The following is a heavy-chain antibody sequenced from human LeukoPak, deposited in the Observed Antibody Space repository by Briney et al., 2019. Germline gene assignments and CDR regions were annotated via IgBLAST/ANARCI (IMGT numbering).Heavy chain of an antibody. D-gene: IGHD1-7*01. CDR2: IYPGDSDT. CDR1: GYSFTSYW. V-gene: IGHV5-51*03. J-gene: IGHJ4*02. CDR3: ATGNWNYPFDY. Sequence: PAASVKVSCKGSGYSFTSYWIGWVRQMPGKGLEWMGIIYPGDSDTRYSPSFQGQVTISADKSISTAYLQWSSLKASDSAMYYCATGNWNYPFDYWGQGTLVTVSS.